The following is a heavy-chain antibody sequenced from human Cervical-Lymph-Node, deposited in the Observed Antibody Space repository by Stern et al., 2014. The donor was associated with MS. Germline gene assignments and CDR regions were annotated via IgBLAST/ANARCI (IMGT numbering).Heavy chain of an antibody. CDR2: INPSGVST. Sequence: VQLVQSGAEVKKPGASVKVSCKASGYTFTRYYMHWVRQAPGQGLEWMGKINPSGVSTNYAQKFQGRVTMTRDTSTSTVYMELSSLRSEDTAVYYCAEGYSSGWGAEYFQHWGQGTLVTVSS. V-gene: IGHV1-46*01. J-gene: IGHJ1*01. CDR1: GYTFTRYY. D-gene: IGHD6-19*01. CDR3: AEGYSSGWGAEYFQH.